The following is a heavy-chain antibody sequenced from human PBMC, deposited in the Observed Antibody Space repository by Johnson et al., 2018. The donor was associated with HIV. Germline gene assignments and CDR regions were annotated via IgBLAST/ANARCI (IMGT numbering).Heavy chain of an antibody. D-gene: IGHD4-17*01. CDR3: ARDYGDDEVPDAFDI. CDR2: VPDDGDNK. CDR1: EFTFSNYA. V-gene: IGHV3-30-3*01. Sequence: QVQLVESGGGLVKPGGSLRLSCAASEFTFSNYAMHWVRQAPGKGLEWVAVVPDDGDNKYYADSVKGRFTISRDNAKNSLYLQMNSLRAEDTAVYYCARDYGDDEVPDAFDIWGQGTMVTVSS. J-gene: IGHJ3*02.